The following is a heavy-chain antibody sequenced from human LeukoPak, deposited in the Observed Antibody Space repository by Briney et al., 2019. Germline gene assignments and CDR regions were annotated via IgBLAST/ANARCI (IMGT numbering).Heavy chain of an antibody. V-gene: IGHV3-74*01. D-gene: IGHD6-19*01. CDR1: GFTFSHYW. CDR3: ARERSGWLFDY. J-gene: IGHJ4*02. Sequence: GGSLRLSCAASGFTFSHYWMHWVRQVPGKGRVWVSHINNDGSSTTYADSVKGRFTISRDNAKNTLYLQMNSLRAEDTAVYYCARERSGWLFDYWGQGTLVTVSS. CDR2: INNDGSST.